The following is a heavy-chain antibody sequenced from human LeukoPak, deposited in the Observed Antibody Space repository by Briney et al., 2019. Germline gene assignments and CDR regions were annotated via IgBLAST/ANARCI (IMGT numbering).Heavy chain of an antibody. CDR1: GFTFSSYW. Sequence: GGSLRLSCAASGFTFSSYWMSWVRQAPGKGLEWVSLISQTGGDTYYADSVKGRFTISRDNSKNTVFLQMSSLRAEDTAVYYCAKDLRGAGFDYWGQGNQVTVSS. D-gene: IGHD1-26*01. J-gene: IGHJ4*02. CDR2: ISQTGGDT. CDR3: AKDLRGAGFDY. V-gene: IGHV3-23*01.